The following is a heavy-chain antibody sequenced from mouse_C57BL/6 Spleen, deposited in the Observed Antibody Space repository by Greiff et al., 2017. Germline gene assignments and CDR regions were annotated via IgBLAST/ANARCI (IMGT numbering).Heavy chain of an antibody. D-gene: IGHD1-1*01. V-gene: IGHV3-6*01. J-gene: IGHJ2*01. CDR1: GYSITSGYY. CDR3: ARESTVVAPFDY. Sequence: EVQLVESGPGLVKPSQSLSLTCSVTGYSITSGYYWNWIRQFPGNKLEWMGYISYDGSNNYNPSLKNRISITRDTSKNQFFLKLNSVTTEDTATXYCARESTVVAPFDYWGQGTTLTVPS. CDR2: ISYDGSN.